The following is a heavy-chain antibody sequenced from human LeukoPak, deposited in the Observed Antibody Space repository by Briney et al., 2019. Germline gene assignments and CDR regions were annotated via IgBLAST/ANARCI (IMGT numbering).Heavy chain of an antibody. CDR1: GGTFSSYA. CDR3: ASLYCGGDCYSRAFDI. Sequence: SVKVSCKASGGTFSSYAISWVRQAPGRGLEWMGGIIPIFGTANYAQKFQGRVTITADESMSTAYMELSSLRSEDTAVYYCASLYCGGDCYSRAFDIWGQGTMVTVSS. J-gene: IGHJ3*02. V-gene: IGHV1-69*13. D-gene: IGHD2-21*02. CDR2: IIPIFGTA.